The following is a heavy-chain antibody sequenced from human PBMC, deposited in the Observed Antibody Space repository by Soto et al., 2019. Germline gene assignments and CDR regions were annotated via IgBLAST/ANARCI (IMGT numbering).Heavy chain of an antibody. J-gene: IGHJ4*02. Sequence: QVQLVQSGAEVKKPGASVKVSCKASGYTFTNFAISWVRQAPGQGLEWMGWISAYNGNTNYAQNFQGRVTMTTDTTTGTAYMEPRRLRTDDTAVYYCASGGTPIAYGGKGTLVTVSS. D-gene: IGHD3-16*01. CDR1: GYTFTNFA. CDR2: ISAYNGNT. V-gene: IGHV1-18*01. CDR3: ASGGTPIAY.